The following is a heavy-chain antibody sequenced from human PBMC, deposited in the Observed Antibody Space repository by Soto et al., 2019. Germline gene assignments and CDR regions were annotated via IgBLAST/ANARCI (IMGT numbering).Heavy chain of an antibody. J-gene: IGHJ6*02. CDR1: GGSISSYY. Sequence: PSETLSLTCTVSGGSISSYYWSWIRQPPGKGLERIGYIYYSGSTNYNPSLKSRVTISVDTSKNQFSLKLSSVTAADTAVYYCARGAAAGTGYYYGMDVWGQGTTVTVSS. V-gene: IGHV4-59*01. D-gene: IGHD6-13*01. CDR2: IYYSGST. CDR3: ARGAAAGTGYYYGMDV.